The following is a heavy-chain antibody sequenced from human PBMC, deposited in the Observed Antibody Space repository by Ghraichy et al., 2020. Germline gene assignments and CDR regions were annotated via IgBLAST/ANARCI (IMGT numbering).Heavy chain of an antibody. J-gene: IGHJ2*01. D-gene: IGHD3-22*01. CDR2: IYTSGST. Sequence: SETLSLTCTVSGGSISSYYWSWIRQPAGKGLEWIGRIYTSGSTNYNPSLKSRVTMSVDTSKNQFSLKLSSVTAADTAVYYCARDLPGAYYDSSGYWRLGKDWYFDLWGRGTLVTVSS. CDR3: ARDLPGAYYDSSGYWRLGKDWYFDL. V-gene: IGHV4-4*07. CDR1: GGSISSYY.